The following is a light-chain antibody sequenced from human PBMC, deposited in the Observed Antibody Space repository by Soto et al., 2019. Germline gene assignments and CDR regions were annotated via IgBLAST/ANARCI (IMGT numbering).Light chain of an antibody. J-gene: IGLJ1*01. Sequence: QSVLTQPRSVSGSPGQSVTISCTGTSSDVGGYNYVSWYLQHPGKAPKVMIYDVSKRPSGVPDRFSGSKSGNTASLTISGLQAEDEAEYYCSSYTNINTRACVFGTGTKVTVL. CDR2: DVS. V-gene: IGLV2-11*01. CDR3: SSYTNINTRACV. CDR1: SSDVGGYNY.